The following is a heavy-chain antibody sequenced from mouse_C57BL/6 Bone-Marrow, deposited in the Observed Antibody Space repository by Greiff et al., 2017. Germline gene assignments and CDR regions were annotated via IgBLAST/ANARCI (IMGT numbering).Heavy chain of an antibody. Sequence: QVQLQQSGAELVRPGTSVKVSCKASGYAFTNYLIEWVKQRPGQGLEWIGVINPGSGGTNYNEKFKGKATLTADKSSSTAYMQLRSLTSEDSAVYFCARCRLKLEGDYWGQGTSVTVSS. D-gene: IGHD3-2*02. CDR1: GYAFTNYL. CDR2: INPGSGGT. J-gene: IGHJ4*01. CDR3: ARCRLKLEGDY. V-gene: IGHV1-54*01.